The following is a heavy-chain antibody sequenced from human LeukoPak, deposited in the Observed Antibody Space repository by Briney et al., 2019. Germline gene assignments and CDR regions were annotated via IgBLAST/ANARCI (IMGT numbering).Heavy chain of an antibody. J-gene: IGHJ6*03. CDR2: IYTSGST. CDR1: GGSISSGSYY. Sequence: SQTLSLTCTVSGGSISSGSYYWSWIRQPAGKGLEWIGRIYTSGSTNYNPSLNSRVTISRDTSKNDFSLKLSSVTATDTAVYFCARGRVSSSVYYSTYYYYFYMDVWGKGTTVTVSS. V-gene: IGHV4-61*02. D-gene: IGHD4-11*01. CDR3: ARGRVSSSVYYSTYYYYFYMDV.